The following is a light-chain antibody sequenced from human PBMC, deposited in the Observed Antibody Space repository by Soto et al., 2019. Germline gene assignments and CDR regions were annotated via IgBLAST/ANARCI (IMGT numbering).Light chain of an antibody. CDR2: YAS. V-gene: IGLV3-21*04. CDR3: QVWDTSSDPSWV. CDR1: HIGSKS. J-gene: IGLJ3*02. Sequence: SYVLTQPPSVSVAPGKTARITCGGNHIGSKSVHWYQQRPGQAPVLVIYYASDRPSGIPERFSGSNSGNTATLTISRVEAGDEAADYCQVWDTSSDPSWVFGGGTKLTVL.